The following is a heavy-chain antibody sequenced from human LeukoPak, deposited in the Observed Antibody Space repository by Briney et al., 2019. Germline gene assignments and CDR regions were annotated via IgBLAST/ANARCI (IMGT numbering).Heavy chain of an antibody. V-gene: IGHV4-59*01. CDR3: ARGGDYEYWFDP. Sequence: SETLSLTCTVSGGSISSYYWSWIRQPPGKGLEWIGYIYYSGSTNYNPSLKSRVTISVDTSKNQFSLELSSVTAADTAVYYCARGGDYEYWFDPWGQGTLVTVSS. D-gene: IGHD4-17*01. J-gene: IGHJ5*02. CDR1: GGSISSYY. CDR2: IYYSGST.